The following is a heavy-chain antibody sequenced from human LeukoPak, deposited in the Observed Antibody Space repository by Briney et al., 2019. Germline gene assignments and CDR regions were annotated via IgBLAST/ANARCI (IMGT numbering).Heavy chain of an antibody. J-gene: IGHJ6*03. Sequence: PGGSLRLSCAASGFTFSSYSMNWVRQAPGKGLEWVSYISSSSSTMYYADSVKGRFTISRDNAKNSLYLQMNSLRAEDTAVYYCARDVYYYYYYMDVWGKGTTVTISS. CDR1: GFTFSSYS. V-gene: IGHV3-48*04. CDR2: ISSSSSTM. CDR3: ARDVYYYYYYMDV.